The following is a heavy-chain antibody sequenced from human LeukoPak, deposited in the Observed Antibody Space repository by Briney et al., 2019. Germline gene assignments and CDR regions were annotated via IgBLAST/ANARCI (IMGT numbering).Heavy chain of an antibody. J-gene: IGHJ4*02. D-gene: IGHD6-13*01. V-gene: IGHV4-34*01. CDR2: INHSGST. Sequence: SSETLSLTCAVYGGSFSGYYWSWIRQPPGKGLEWIGEINHSGSTSYNPSLKSRVTISVGTSKNQFSLKLSSVTAADTAVYYCVASSSLFDYWGQGTLVTVSS. CDR1: GGSFSGYY. CDR3: VASSSLFDY.